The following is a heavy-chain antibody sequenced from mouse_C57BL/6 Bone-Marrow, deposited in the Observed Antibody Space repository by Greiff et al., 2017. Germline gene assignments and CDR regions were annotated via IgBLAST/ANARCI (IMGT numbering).Heavy chain of an antibody. CDR1: GYSFTGYY. Sequence: VQLQQSGPELVKPGASVKISCKASGYSFTGYYMKWVKQSPEKSLEWIGELNPSTGGTTYNQKFTAKATLTVDKSSSTAYMQLKSLTSEDSAVYYCARRYDCYWYFDVWGTGTTVTVSS. V-gene: IGHV1-42*01. CDR2: LNPSTGGT. CDR3: ARRYDCYWYFDV. J-gene: IGHJ1*03. D-gene: IGHD2-12*01.